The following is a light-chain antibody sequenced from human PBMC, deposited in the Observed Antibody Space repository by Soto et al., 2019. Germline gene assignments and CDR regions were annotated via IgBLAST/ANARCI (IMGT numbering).Light chain of an antibody. CDR3: CSYAGSYTFV. V-gene: IGLV2-11*01. Sequence: QSALTQPRSVSGSPGQSVTISCTGTSSDVGGYNYVSWYQQHPGKAPKVMIYDVSERPSGVPDRFSGSKSGNTASLTISGLQAEDEADYYCCSYAGSYTFVFGTGTKSPS. J-gene: IGLJ1*01. CDR2: DVS. CDR1: SSDVGGYNY.